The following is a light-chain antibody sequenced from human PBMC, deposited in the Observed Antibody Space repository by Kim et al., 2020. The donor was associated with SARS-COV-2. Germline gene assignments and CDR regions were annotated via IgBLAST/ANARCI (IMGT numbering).Light chain of an antibody. Sequence: SASVGDKVTIPCRASQSISTYLNWYQQKPGKAPKVLIFAASSLKSGFPSRFSGSGSGTDFTLTIRGLQPEDFATYYCKQSYSTPRTFGPGTKVDIK. V-gene: IGKV1-39*01. CDR3: KQSYSTPRT. J-gene: IGKJ3*01. CDR1: QSISTY. CDR2: AAS.